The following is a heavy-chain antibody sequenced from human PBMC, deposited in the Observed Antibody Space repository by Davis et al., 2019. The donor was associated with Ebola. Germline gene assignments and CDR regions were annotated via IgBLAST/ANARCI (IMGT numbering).Heavy chain of an antibody. CDR3: ARPLLGYYGLGSYSVDFDY. CDR2: LNPNSGGT. J-gene: IGHJ4*02. V-gene: IGHV1-2*02. Sequence: AASVQVSCKASGYTFTDYYMHWVRQAPGQVLEWLGWLNPNSGGTNSAQKFQGRVTMTRDTSISTAYMELSRLRSDDTAVYYCARPLLGYYGLGSYSVDFDYWGQGTLVTVAS. CDR1: GYTFTDYY. D-gene: IGHD3-10*01.